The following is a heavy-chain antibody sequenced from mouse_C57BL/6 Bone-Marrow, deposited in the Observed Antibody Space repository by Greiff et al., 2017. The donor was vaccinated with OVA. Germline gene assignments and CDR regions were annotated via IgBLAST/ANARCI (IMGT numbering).Heavy chain of an antibody. V-gene: IGHV1-15*01. D-gene: IGHD2-5*01. CDR3: TGGYSNYYAMDY. CDR1: GYTFTDYE. CDR2: IDPETGGT. J-gene: IGHJ4*01. Sequence: VQLQQSGAELVRPGASVTLSCKASGYTFTDYEMHWVKQTPVHGLEWIGAIDPETGGTAYKQKFKGKAILTDDKTSSTACMMLRSLTSEDSAVYYCTGGYSNYYAMDYGGRGTSVTVSA.